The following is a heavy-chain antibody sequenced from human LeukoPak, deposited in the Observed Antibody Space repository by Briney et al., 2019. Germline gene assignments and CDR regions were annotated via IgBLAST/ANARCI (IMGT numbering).Heavy chain of an antibody. V-gene: IGHV3-11*06. Sequence: GGSLRLSCAASGFTISDYYMSWIRQAPGKGLEWVSYISSSSSYTNYADSVKGRFTISRDNAKNSLYLQMNSLRAEDTAVYYCARDFSSSLDFWGQGTLVTVSS. J-gene: IGHJ4*02. CDR2: ISSSSSYT. CDR3: ARDFSSSLDF. D-gene: IGHD6-13*01. CDR1: GFTISDYY.